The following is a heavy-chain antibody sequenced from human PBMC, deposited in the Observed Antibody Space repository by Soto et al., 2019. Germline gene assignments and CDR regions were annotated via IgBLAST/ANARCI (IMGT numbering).Heavy chain of an antibody. J-gene: IGHJ6*03. CDR2: ISGSGGST. V-gene: IGHV3-23*01. CDR3: AKDYSSGWYGNYYYYYMDV. CDR1: GFTFSSYS. D-gene: IGHD6-19*01. Sequence: HPGGSLRLSCAASGFTFSSYSMSWVRQAPGKGLEWVSAISGSGGSTYYADSVKGRFTISRDNSKNTLYLQMNSLRAEDTAVYYCAKDYSSGWYGNYYYYYMDVWGKRTTVTVSS.